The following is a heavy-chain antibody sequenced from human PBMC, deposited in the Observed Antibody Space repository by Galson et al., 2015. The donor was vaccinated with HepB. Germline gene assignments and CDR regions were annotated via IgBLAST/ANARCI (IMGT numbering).Heavy chain of an antibody. CDR3: AKDRKYYGSGSYYKNYGMDV. V-gene: IGHV3-23*01. D-gene: IGHD3-10*01. J-gene: IGHJ6*02. CDR1: GFTFSSYA. CDR2: ISGSGGST. Sequence: SLRLSCAASGFTFSSYAMSWVRQAPGKGLEWVSAISGSGGSTYYADSVKGRFTISRDNSKNTLYLQMNSLRAGDTAVYYCAKDRKYYGSGSYYKNYGMDVWGQGTTVTVSS.